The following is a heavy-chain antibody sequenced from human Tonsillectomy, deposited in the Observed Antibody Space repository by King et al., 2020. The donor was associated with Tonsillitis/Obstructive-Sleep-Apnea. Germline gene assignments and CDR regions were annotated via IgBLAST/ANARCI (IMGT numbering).Heavy chain of an antibody. Sequence: VQLQESGPGLVKPSETLSLTCTVSGGSISNYSWSWIRQPQGKGLECIGYIYYSGGTNYNPSLKSRVTISVDTSKNQVSLKLSSVTAADTAVYYCAREGAVMNAFDIWGQGTMVTVSS. D-gene: IGHD2-8*01. J-gene: IGHJ3*02. V-gene: IGHV4-59*01. CDR2: IYYSGGT. CDR3: AREGAVMNAFDI. CDR1: GGSISNYS.